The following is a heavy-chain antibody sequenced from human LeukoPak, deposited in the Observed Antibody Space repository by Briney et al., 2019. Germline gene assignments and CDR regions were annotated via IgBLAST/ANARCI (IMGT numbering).Heavy chain of an antibody. Sequence: SGPTLVNPTQTLTLTCTFSGFSFSTSGVGVGWIRQPPGKALEWLALVYWDDDKRYSPSLKSRLTITKDTSKNQVVLSMTNMDPVDTATYYCAHRPGRGIPAAHWGQGTLVTVSS. J-gene: IGHJ4*02. CDR1: GFSFSTSGVG. CDR2: VYWDDDK. V-gene: IGHV2-5*02. CDR3: AHRPGRGIPAAH. D-gene: IGHD2-21*01.